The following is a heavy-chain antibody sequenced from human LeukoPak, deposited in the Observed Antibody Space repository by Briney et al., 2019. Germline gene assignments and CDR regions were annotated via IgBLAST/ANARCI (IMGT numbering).Heavy chain of an antibody. CDR2: MYYSGST. CDR1: GDSIITYY. D-gene: IGHD5-12*01. CDR3: ARHSRGYDSEFGY. J-gene: IGHJ4*02. Sequence: ASETLSLTCTVSGDSIITYYWSWIRQPPGKGLEWIGYMYYSGSTNYNPSLKSRVTISADKSRNQFSLTLSSVTAADTAVYYCARHSRGYDSEFGYWGQGTLVTVSS. V-gene: IGHV4-59*08.